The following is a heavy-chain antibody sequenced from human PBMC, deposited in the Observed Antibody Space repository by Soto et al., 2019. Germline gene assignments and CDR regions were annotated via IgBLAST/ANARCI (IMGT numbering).Heavy chain of an antibody. Sequence: SETLSLTCTVSGGSISSSSYYWGWIRQPPGKGLEWIGSIYYSGSTYYNPSLKSRVTISVDTSKNQFSLKLSSVTAADTAVYYCARHGPIVVVVAATLQADAFDIWGQGTMVTVSS. V-gene: IGHV4-39*01. CDR3: ARHGPIVVVVAATLQADAFDI. CDR2: IYYSGST. CDR1: GGSISSSSYY. D-gene: IGHD2-15*01. J-gene: IGHJ3*02.